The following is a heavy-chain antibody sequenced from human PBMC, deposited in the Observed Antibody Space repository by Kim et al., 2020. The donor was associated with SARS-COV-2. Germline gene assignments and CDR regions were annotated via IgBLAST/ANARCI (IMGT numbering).Heavy chain of an antibody. D-gene: IGHD2-15*01. Sequence: ARVTISRDNSENTLYVKMNSLRAEDTAVYYCASLVIVVVVAAKGDDAFDIWGQGTMVTVSS. J-gene: IGHJ3*02. CDR3: ASLVIVVVVAAKGDDAFDI. V-gene: IGHV3-53*01.